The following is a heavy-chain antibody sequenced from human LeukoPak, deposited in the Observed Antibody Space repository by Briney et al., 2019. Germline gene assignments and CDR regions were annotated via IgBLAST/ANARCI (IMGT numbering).Heavy chain of an antibody. Sequence: PSETLSLTCTLSGGSITSYYCSSIRQPPRKGLECSVDIYYSGSTNYNPSLNSRVTISVDTSKNQFSLTLRSVTGADTGVYYCARDLTSDDFDICPQGTMVIVSS. CDR3: ARDLTSDDFDI. J-gene: IGHJ3*02. CDR2: IYYSGST. V-gene: IGHV4-59*01. D-gene: IGHD2-21*02. CDR1: GGSITSYY.